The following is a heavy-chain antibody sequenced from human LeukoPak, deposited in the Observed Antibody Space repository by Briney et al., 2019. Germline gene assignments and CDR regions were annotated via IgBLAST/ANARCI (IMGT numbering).Heavy chain of an antibody. CDR2: IYYSGST. CDR3: ARAFTNPNYDFWSGYPQTNWFDP. CDR1: GGSISSYY. D-gene: IGHD3-3*01. J-gene: IGHJ5*02. Sequence: PSETLSLTCTVSGGSISSYYWSWIRQPPGKGLEWIGYIYYSGSTNYNPSLKSRVTISVDTSKNQFSLKLSSVTAADTAVYYCARAFTNPNYDFWSGYPQTNWFDPWGQGTLVTVSS. V-gene: IGHV4-59*01.